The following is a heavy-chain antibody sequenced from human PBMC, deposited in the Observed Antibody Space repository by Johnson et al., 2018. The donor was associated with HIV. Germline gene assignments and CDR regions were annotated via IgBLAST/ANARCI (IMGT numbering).Heavy chain of an antibody. Sequence: QVQLVESGGGEVQPGRSLRLSCAASGFTFSGYGMHWVRQAPGKGLEWVAVISYDGSNKYYTESVKGRFTISRDNAKNSLYLQMNSLRAEDTAVYYCAKGMGWELTHAFDIWGQGTMVTVSS. CDR3: AKGMGWELTHAFDI. CDR2: ISYDGSNK. D-gene: IGHD1-26*01. CDR1: GFTFSGYG. V-gene: IGHV3-30*18. J-gene: IGHJ3*02.